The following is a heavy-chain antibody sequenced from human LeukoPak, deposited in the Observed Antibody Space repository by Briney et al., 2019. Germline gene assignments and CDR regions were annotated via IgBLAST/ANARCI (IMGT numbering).Heavy chain of an antibody. CDR2: ICSGGST. CDR3: ARDRAGYCSSTSCYTGPYYYYGMDV. V-gene: IGHV3-53*04. Sequence: GGSLRLSCAASGFTVSSNYMSWVRQAPGKGLEWVSVICSGGSTYYADSVKGRFTISRHNSKNTLYLQMNSLRAEDTAAYYCARDRAGYCSSTSCYTGPYYYYGMDVWGQGTTVTVSS. CDR1: GFTVSSNY. D-gene: IGHD2-2*02. J-gene: IGHJ6*02.